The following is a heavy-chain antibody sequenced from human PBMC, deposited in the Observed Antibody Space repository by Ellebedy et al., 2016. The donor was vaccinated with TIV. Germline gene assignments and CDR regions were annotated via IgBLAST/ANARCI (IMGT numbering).Heavy chain of an antibody. D-gene: IGHD4-23*01. CDR2: VYTGGST. Sequence: PGGSLRLSCAASGFTVSSNYMNWVRQAPGKGLEWVSVVYTGGSTYYADSVKGRFTISRDSSKNTLYLQMSSLRAEDTAVYYCVLDAADNGGKLDYWGQGALVTVSS. CDR1: GFTVSSNY. CDR3: VLDAADNGGKLDY. V-gene: IGHV3-53*01. J-gene: IGHJ4*02.